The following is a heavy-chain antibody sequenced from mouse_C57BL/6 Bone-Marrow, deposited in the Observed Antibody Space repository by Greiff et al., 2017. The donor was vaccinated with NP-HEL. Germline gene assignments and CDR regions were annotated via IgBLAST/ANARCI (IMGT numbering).Heavy chain of an antibody. J-gene: IGHJ2*01. CDR3: ARHLVLQYYFDY. D-gene: IGHD1-1*01. CDR1: GYTFTEYT. CDR2: FYPGSGSI. Sequence: VQLQQSGAELVKPGASVKLSCKASGYTFTEYTIHWVKQRSGQGLEWIGWFYPGSGSIKYNEKFKDKATLTADKSSSTAYMELSRVTSEDSAVSFCARHLVLQYYFDYWGQGTTLTVSS. V-gene: IGHV1-62-2*01.